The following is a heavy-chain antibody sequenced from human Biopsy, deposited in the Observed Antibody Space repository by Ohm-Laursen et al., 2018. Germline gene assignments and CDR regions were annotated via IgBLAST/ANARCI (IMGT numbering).Heavy chain of an antibody. CDR2: ISSSGTFM. CDR1: GFTFSPYT. V-gene: IGHV3-21*01. CDR3: ARMFLVRVTPGYGMDV. Sequence: SLRLSCAAPGFTFSPYTMTWVRQAPGKGLEWVSSISSSGTFMYYTDSVKGQFTISRDNAKNSPYLQMNSLRAEDTALYYCARMFLVRVTPGYGMDVWGQGTTVTVSS. J-gene: IGHJ6*02. D-gene: IGHD1-26*01.